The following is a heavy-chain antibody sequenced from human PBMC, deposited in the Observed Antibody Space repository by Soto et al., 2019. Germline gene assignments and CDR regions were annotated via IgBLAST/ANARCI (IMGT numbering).Heavy chain of an antibody. CDR1: GASISTHH. J-gene: IGHJ4*02. CDR3: ARVAPGIAVPADY. Sequence: QVQLQESGPGLVKPSETLSLRCTVSGASISTHHWSWIRQPPGKGLEWIGYIYNSDSTNYNPSLESRVTISVDTSKNQFSLKLASVTAADTAVYYCARVAPGIAVPADYWGKGALVTVSS. D-gene: IGHD6-19*01. V-gene: IGHV4-59*11. CDR2: IYNSDST.